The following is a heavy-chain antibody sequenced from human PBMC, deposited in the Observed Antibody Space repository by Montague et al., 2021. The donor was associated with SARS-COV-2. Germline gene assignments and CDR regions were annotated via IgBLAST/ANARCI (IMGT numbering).Heavy chain of an antibody. CDR2: IYHSGNT. Sequence: SETLSLTCAVYGGSLSAYYWSWLRQPPGKGLEWIGEIYHSGNTNYNPSLKSRVTMSVDTSKNQFSLKLSSVTAADTAVYYCARGDGYSYGSLDYWGQGTLVTVSS. V-gene: IGHV4-34*01. D-gene: IGHD5-18*01. J-gene: IGHJ4*02. CDR3: ARGDGYSYGSLDY. CDR1: GGSLSAYY.